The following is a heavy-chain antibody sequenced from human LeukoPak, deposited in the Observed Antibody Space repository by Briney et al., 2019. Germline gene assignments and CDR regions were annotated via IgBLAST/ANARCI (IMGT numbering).Heavy chain of an antibody. Sequence: ASVKVSCKASGGTFSSYAISWVRQAPGQGLEWMGRIIPILGIANYAQKFQGRVTITADKSTSTAYMELSSLRSEDTAVYYCARESCGGDCYGIPGAFDIWGQGTMVTVSS. V-gene: IGHV1-69*04. CDR2: IIPILGIA. J-gene: IGHJ3*02. CDR1: GGTFSSYA. CDR3: ARESCGGDCYGIPGAFDI. D-gene: IGHD2-21*02.